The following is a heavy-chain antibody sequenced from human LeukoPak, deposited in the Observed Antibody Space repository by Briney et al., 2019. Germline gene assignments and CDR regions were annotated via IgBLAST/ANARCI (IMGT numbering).Heavy chain of an antibody. CDR1: GGTFSSYA. CDR3: ARGETGGAFDY. J-gene: IGHJ4*02. V-gene: IGHV1-69*04. Sequence: SVKVSCKASGGTFSSYAISWVRQAPGQGLEWMGRIIPIFGIANYAQKSQGRVTITADKSTSTAYMELSSLRSEDTAAYYCARGETGGAFDYWGQGTLVTVSS. D-gene: IGHD3-16*01. CDR2: IIPIFGIA.